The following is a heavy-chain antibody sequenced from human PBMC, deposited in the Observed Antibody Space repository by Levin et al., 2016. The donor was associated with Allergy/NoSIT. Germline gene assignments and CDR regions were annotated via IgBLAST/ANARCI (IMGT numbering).Heavy chain of an antibody. CDR3: VRDMRGSDDY. Sequence: GESLKISCAASGFTFSSSWMSWVRQAPGKGLEWVAYIREDGGETSYVDSVKGRFTISKDNDKNSLHLQMSSLRVEDTGLYYCVRDMRGSDDYWGQGTLVTVSS. CDR1: GFTFSSSW. CDR2: IREDGGET. J-gene: IGHJ4*02. V-gene: IGHV3-7*01. D-gene: IGHD3-10*01.